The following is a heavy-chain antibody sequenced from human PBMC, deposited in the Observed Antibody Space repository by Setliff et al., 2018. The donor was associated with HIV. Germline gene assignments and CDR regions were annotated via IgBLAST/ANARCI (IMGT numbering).Heavy chain of an antibody. CDR1: GGSFSGYY. Sequence: SETLSLTCAVYGGSFSGYYWSWIRQPPGKGLEWIGYMYYSGSTNYNPSLKSRVTISVDKSKNQFSLKLTSVTAADTAVYYCAVRRYYDSTGYYDYWGQGTLVTVSS. CDR2: MYYSGST. V-gene: IGHV4-34*11. D-gene: IGHD3-22*01. J-gene: IGHJ4*02. CDR3: AVRRYYDSTGYYDY.